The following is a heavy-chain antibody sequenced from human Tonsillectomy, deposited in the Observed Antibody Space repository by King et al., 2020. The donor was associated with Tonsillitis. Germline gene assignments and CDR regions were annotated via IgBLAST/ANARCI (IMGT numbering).Heavy chain of an antibody. D-gene: IGHD3-22*01. V-gene: IGHV1-69*04. Sequence: VQLVQSGAEVEKPGSSVKVSCKASGGTFSSYSINWVRQAPGQGLERMGRIIPILGIANYAQKFQGRVTIAADKATSTAYMELSSLRSEDTAVYYCARVRASSSSGYSDAFDIWGQGTMVTVSS. J-gene: IGHJ3*02. CDR1: GGTFSSYS. CDR2: IIPILGIA. CDR3: ARVRASSSSGYSDAFDI.